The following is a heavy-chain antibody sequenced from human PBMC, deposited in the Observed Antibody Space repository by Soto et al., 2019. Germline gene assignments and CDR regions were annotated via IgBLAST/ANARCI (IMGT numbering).Heavy chain of an antibody. CDR2: INHSGST. J-gene: IGHJ4*02. Sequence: QVQLQQWGAGLLKPSETLSLTCAVYGGSFSGYYWTWIRQPPGTGLEWIGEINHSGSTNYNPSLKSRVTISVDTSKTPFSPKLTSVTAADTAVYYCARDKITGLFDYWGQGTLVTVSS. CDR1: GGSFSGYY. CDR3: ARDKITGLFDY. D-gene: IGHD2-8*02. V-gene: IGHV4-34*01.